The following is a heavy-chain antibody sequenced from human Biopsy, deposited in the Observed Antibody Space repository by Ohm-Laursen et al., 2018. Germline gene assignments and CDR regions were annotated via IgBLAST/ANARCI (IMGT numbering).Heavy chain of an antibody. CDR1: GYSFPTYW. V-gene: IGHV5-51*01. Sequence: ESLRISCKGSGYSFPTYWIGWVRQMPGKGLEWMGIIYPSDSNTIYSPSFQGQVTISADKSISTAYLQLTSLKASDTAMYYCARNSGNYKYDALDIWGLGTMVTVSS. CDR2: IYPSDSNT. D-gene: IGHD1-7*01. CDR3: ARNSGNYKYDALDI. J-gene: IGHJ3*02.